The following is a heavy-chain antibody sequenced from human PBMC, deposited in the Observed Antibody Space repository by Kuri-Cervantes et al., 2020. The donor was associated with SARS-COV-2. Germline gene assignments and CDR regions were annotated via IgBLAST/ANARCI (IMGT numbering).Heavy chain of an antibody. Sequence: GESLKISCAASGFTFNTCAMHWVRQAPGKGLEWVTMISSDGRNKNYADSVKGRFTISRDNSKNTLYLQINSLRSEDTAIFYCAKDRAGVHDFWGQGTLVTVSS. CDR3: AKDRAGVHDF. D-gene: IGHD2-21*01. CDR1: GFTFNTCA. V-gene: IGHV3-30*04. J-gene: IGHJ4*02. CDR2: ISSDGRNK.